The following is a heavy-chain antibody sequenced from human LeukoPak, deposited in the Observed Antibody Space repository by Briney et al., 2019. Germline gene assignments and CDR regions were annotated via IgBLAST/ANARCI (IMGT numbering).Heavy chain of an antibody. CDR1: GGTFSSYA. CDR2: IIPILGIA. Sequence: SVKVSCKASGGTFSSYAISWVRQAPGQGLEWMGRIIPILGIANYAQKFQGRVTITADKSTSTAYMELSSLRSEDTAVYYCARDPSAAAGLNWFDPWGQEPWSPSPQ. CDR3: ARDPSAAAGLNWFDP. V-gene: IGHV1-69*04. J-gene: IGHJ5*02. D-gene: IGHD6-13*01.